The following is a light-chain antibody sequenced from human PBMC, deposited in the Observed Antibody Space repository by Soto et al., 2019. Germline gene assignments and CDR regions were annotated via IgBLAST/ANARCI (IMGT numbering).Light chain of an antibody. J-gene: IGLJ3*02. V-gene: IGLV2-14*01. CDR2: EVS. CDR3: SSYTTSGTPV. Sequence: QSALTQPASVSGSPGQSITISCTGTSSDVGGYNYLSWYQQHPGKAPKVMIYEVSNRPSGVSNLFSGSKSGNTASLTISGLQAEDEADYFCSSYTTSGTPVFGGGTQLTVL. CDR1: SSDVGGYNY.